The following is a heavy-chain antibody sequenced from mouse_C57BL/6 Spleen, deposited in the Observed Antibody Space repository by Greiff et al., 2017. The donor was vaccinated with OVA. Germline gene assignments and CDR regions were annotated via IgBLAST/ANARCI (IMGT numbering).Heavy chain of an antibody. J-gene: IGHJ2*01. CDR2: IDPSDSYT. Sequence: QVQLQQPGAELVMPGASVKLSCKASGYTFTSYWMHWVKQRPGQGLEWIGEIDPSDSYTNYNQKFKGKSTLTVDKSSSTAYMQLSSLTSEDSAVYYCARVNGNYVCDYWGQGTTLTVSS. CDR1: GYTFTSYW. CDR3: ARVNGNYVCDY. D-gene: IGHD2-1*01. V-gene: IGHV1-69*01.